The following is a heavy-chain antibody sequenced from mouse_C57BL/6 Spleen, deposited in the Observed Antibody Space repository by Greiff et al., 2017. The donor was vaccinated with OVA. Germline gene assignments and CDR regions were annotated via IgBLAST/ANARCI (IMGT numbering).Heavy chain of an antibody. CDR3: ARHGMVTPWYFDV. V-gene: IGHV1-75*01. J-gene: IGHJ1*03. Sequence: QVQLKQSGPELVKPGASVKISCKASGYTFTDYYINWVKQRPGQGLEWIGWIFPGSGSTYYNEKFKGKATLTVDKSSSTAYMLLSSLTSEDSAVYFCARHGMVTPWYFDVWGTGTTVTVSS. CDR1: GYTFTDYY. CDR2: IFPGSGST. D-gene: IGHD2-2*01.